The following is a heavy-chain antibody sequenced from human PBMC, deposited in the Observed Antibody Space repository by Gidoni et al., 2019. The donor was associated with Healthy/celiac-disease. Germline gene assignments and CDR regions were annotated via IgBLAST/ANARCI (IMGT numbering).Heavy chain of an antibody. Sequence: EVQLVESGGGLVQPGGSLRLSCAASGFTFSSYSMNWVRQAPGKGLEWVSYISSSSSTIYYADSVKGRFTISRDNAKNSLYLQMNSLRAEDTAVYYCARDPINPYGDYERTPGDYWGQGTLVTVSS. CDR3: ARDPINPYGDYERTPGDY. D-gene: IGHD4-17*01. J-gene: IGHJ4*02. CDR1: GFTFSSYS. CDR2: ISSSSSTI. V-gene: IGHV3-48*01.